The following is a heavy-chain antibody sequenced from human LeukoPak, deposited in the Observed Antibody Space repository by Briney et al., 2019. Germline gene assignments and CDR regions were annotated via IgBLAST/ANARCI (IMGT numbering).Heavy chain of an antibody. CDR3: ATFWSIAGPF. J-gene: IGHJ4*02. D-gene: IGHD6-6*01. V-gene: IGHV1-2*02. CDR1: GYTFIAHY. CDR2: VNPNTGYT. Sequence: ASEKVSCKASGYTFIAHYIHWVRQAPGQGLEWVGWVNPNTGYTKYAEKFKGRIIMTRETSSSTAYMELHRLTSDDTAVYYCATFWSIAGPFWGQGTLVSVSS.